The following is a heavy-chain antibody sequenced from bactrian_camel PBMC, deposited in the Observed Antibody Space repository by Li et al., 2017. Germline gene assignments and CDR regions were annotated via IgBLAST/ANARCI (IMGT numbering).Heavy chain of an antibody. CDR2: IDRDFGS. D-gene: IGHD3*01. CDR3: AVDPKTGCGCYGSWCYDEFNN. Sequence: HVQLVESGGGSVQAGGSLRLSCTPSGYTYATICMAWFRQAPGKEREGVAQIDRDFGSSYLNSVKGRFTISQDSAKKALYLQMNDLKPEDTAMYYCAVDPKTGCGCYGSWCYDEFNNWGQGTQVTVS. V-gene: IGHV3S26*01. J-gene: IGHJ4*01. CDR1: GYTYATIC.